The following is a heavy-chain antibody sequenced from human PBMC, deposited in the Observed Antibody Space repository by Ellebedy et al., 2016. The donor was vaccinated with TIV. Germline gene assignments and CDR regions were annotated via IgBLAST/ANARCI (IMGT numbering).Heavy chain of an antibody. CDR3: TTGRLNYYGSGRPLDS. V-gene: IGHV3-15*01. Sequence: PGGSLRLSCAASGFTFSSAWMSWVRQAPGKGLEWVGRIKSRTDGGTTDFAATLKGRFTISRDDSKNTLYLQMNSLKNEDTAVYYCTTGRLNYYGSGRPLDSWGQGTLVTVSS. D-gene: IGHD3-10*01. J-gene: IGHJ4*02. CDR1: GFTFSSAW. CDR2: IKSRTDGGTT.